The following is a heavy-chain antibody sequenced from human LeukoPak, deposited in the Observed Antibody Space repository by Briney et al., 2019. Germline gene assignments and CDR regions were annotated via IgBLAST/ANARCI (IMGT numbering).Heavy chain of an antibody. V-gene: IGHV3-21*01. D-gene: IGHD7-27*01. CDR3: ARTSGPRGAFDI. J-gene: IGHJ3*02. CDR1: GFTFSTYT. Sequence: GGSLRLSCAASGFTFSTYTMNWVRQAPGKGLEWVSSISRSGSDISYADSVKGRFTISRDNAKNSLYLQMNSLRAEDTAVYYCARTSGPRGAFDIWGQGTMVTASS. CDR2: ISRSGSDI.